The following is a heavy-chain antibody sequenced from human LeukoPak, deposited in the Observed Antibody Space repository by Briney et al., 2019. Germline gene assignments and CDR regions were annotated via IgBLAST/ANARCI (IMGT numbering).Heavy chain of an antibody. CDR3: AKDCSSTSCYDPGH. V-gene: IGHV3-30*18. Sequence: PGGSLRLSCAASGFTFSSYGMHWVRQAPGKGLEWVAVISYDGSNKYYADSVKGRFTISRDNSKNTLYLQMNSLRAEDTAVYYCAKDCSSTSCYDPGHRGQGTLVTVSS. J-gene: IGHJ4*02. CDR1: GFTFSSYG. CDR2: ISYDGSNK. D-gene: IGHD2-2*01.